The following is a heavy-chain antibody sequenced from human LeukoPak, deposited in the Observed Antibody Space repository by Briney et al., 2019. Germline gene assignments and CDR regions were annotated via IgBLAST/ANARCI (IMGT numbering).Heavy chain of an antibody. CDR2: IKSKTDGGTT. V-gene: IGHV3-15*01. D-gene: IGHD3-3*01. Sequence: KAGGSLRLSCAASGFTFSNAWMSWVRQAPGKGLEWVGRIKSKTDGGTTDYAAPVKGRFAISRDDSKNTLYLQMNSLKTEDTAVYYCTTDGYLEWLLYKALVGDYFDYWGQGTLVTVSS. CDR1: GFTFSNAW. J-gene: IGHJ4*02. CDR3: TTDGYLEWLLYKALVGDYFDY.